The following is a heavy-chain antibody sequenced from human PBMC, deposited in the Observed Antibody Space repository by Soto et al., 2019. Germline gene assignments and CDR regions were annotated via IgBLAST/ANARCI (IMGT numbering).Heavy chain of an antibody. V-gene: IGHV5-51*01. J-gene: IGHJ5*02. CDR1: GYSFTTNW. CDR3: ARLFGSGWSGFDP. Sequence: PGESLKISCKGSGYSFTTNWIGWVRQMPGKGLEWMGIIYPSDSDTKYSPSFQGQVTISADKSITTAYLQWSSLKASDTAMYYCARLFGSGWSGFDPWGQGTLVTVSS. D-gene: IGHD6-19*01. CDR2: IYPSDSDT.